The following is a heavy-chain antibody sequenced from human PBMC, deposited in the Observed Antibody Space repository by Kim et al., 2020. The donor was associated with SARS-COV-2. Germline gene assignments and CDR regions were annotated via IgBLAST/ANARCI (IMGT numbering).Heavy chain of an antibody. CDR1: GGSVSSGSYY. J-gene: IGHJ4*01. CDR3: ARDRDGYNPYYFDY. CDR2: IYYSGST. D-gene: IGHD5-12*01. V-gene: IGHV4-61*01. Sequence: SETLSLTCTVSGGSVSSGSYYWSWIRQPPGKGLEWIGYIYYSGSTNYNPSLKSRVTISVDTSKNQFSLKLSSVTAADTAVYYCARDRDGYNPYYFDYWG.